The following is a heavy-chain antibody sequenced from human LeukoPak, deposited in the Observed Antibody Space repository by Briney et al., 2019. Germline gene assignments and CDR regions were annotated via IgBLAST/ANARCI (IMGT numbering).Heavy chain of an antibody. D-gene: IGHD6-13*01. CDR3: ARDRGIAAAAQYYLGY. J-gene: IGHJ4*02. Sequence: GGSLRLSCVASGFTFSSSWMNWVRQAPGKGLEWVANIKGDGSVQSYVDSVKGRFTISRDNAKNSLFLQMNSLRAEDTAVYYCARDRGIAAAAQYYLGYWGQGTLVTVSS. CDR2: IKGDGSVQ. V-gene: IGHV3-7*01. CDR1: GFTFSSSW.